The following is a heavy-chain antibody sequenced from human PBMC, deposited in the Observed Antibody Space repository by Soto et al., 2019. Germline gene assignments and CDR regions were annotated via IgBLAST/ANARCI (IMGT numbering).Heavy chain of an antibody. CDR2: IFRSGVASVTT. V-gene: IGHV4-4*07. CDR3: VLGLRVITTVGVSPGFDV. Sequence: QVQLQQPGPGLVGPSETLSLSCTVLGGPIDNVYWHFIRQPAGKGLQWLGRIFRSGVASVTTKYTPSLSSRHTTSVAPARHQFSLRLTSVTAPHTAVYYCVLGLRVITTVGVSPGFDVWGTGTTV. J-gene: IGHJ6*03. D-gene: IGHD3-3*01. CDR1: GGPIDNVY.